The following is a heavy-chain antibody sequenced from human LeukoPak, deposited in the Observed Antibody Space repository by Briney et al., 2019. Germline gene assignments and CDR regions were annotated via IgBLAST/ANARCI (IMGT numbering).Heavy chain of an antibody. CDR2: IGWDGSAT. CDR3: ARGAFLVSEYFQH. Sequence: GGSLRLSCVGSGFRFDDYAMSWVRQTPGKGLEWVSLIGWDGSATYYADSVRGRFTISRDNSKNSLYLQMDSLRTDDTALYYCARGAFLVSEYFQHWGPGTLVTVSS. D-gene: IGHD3-16*01. CDR1: GFRFDDYA. V-gene: IGHV3-43D*03. J-gene: IGHJ1*01.